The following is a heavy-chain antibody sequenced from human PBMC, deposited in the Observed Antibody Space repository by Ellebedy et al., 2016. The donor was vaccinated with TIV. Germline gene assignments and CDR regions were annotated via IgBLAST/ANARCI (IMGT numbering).Heavy chain of an antibody. CDR3: AMGAGNVFDY. CDR1: GFTFSNFW. CDR2: IKQDGSER. D-gene: IGHD1-26*01. Sequence: PGGSLRLSCAASGFTFSNFWMSWVRQAPGKGLEWVANIKQDGSERYYVDSVKGRFTISRDNAKNSLDLQMNSLRAEDTAVYYCAMGAGNVFDYWGQGTLVTVSS. V-gene: IGHV3-7*01. J-gene: IGHJ4*02.